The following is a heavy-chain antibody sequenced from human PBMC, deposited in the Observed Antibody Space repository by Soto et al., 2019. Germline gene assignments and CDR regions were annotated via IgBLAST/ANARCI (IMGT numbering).Heavy chain of an antibody. CDR2: MSYDGSNE. CDR3: AKDGSHNFDY. J-gene: IGHJ4*02. Sequence: QVPLVESGGGVVQPGRSLRLSCAASGFTFSHYAMHWVRQAPGKELEWVALMSYDGSNEYYADSVKGRFTISRDNSKNTLYLQMNSLRAEDTAVYYCAKDGSHNFDYWGQGALVTVSS. D-gene: IGHD1-26*01. V-gene: IGHV3-30*18. CDR1: GFTFSHYA.